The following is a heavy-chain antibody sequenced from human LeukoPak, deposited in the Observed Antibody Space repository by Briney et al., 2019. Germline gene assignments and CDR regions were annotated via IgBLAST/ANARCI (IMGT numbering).Heavy chain of an antibody. CDR3: AKDVRVVPAAIGSNPPPNWFDP. Sequence: AGGSLRLSCAASGFTFSNAWMSWVRQAPGKGLEWVGRIKSKTDGGTTDYAAPVKGRFTISRDDSKNTLYLQMNSLKTEDTAVYYCAKDVRVVPAAIGSNPPPNWFDPWGQGTLVTVSS. J-gene: IGHJ5*02. CDR1: GFTFSNAW. CDR2: IKSKTDGGTT. D-gene: IGHD2-2*02. V-gene: IGHV3-15*01.